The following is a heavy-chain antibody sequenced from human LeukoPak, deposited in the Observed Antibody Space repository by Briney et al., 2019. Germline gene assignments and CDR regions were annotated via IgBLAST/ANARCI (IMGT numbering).Heavy chain of an antibody. Sequence: QPGGSLRLSCAASGFTVSSNYMSWVRQAPGKGLEWVSVIYSGGSTYYADSVKGRFTISRDNSKNTLYLQMNSLRAEDTAVYYCARVPDCSGGSCYAYYYYYGMDVWGQGTTVTVSS. CDR3: ARVPDCSGGSCYAYYYYYGMDV. D-gene: IGHD2-15*01. V-gene: IGHV3-53*01. J-gene: IGHJ6*02. CDR2: IYSGGST. CDR1: GFTVSSNY.